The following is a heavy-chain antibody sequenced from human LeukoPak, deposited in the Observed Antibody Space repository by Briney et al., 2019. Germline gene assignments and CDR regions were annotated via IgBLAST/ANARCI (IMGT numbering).Heavy chain of an antibody. V-gene: IGHV5-51*01. D-gene: IGHD2-2*01. CDR3: ARPAYLGYFSRTRCHDGFDM. J-gene: IGHJ3*02. Sequence: KRGESLKISCKGSGYSFTSYWIGWVRQMPGKGLEWMGIIYPGDSDTRYSPSFQVQSTISADKSISTAYRQWSSLKASDSSPDSFARPAYLGYFSRTRCHDGFDMWGQGTMVTVSS. CDR2: IYPGDSDT. CDR1: GYSFTSYW.